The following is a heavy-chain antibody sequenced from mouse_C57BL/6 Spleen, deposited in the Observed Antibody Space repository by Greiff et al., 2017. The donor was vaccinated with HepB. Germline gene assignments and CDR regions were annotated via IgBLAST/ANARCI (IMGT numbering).Heavy chain of an antibody. CDR2: ISSGSSTI. J-gene: IGHJ3*01. Sequence: EVQGVESGGGLVKPGGSLKLSCAASGFTFSDYGMHWVRQAPEKGLEWVAYISSGSSTIYYADTVKGRFTISRDNAKNTLFLQMTSLRSEDTAMYYCARENYYGSSEFAYWGQGTLVTVSA. CDR3: ARENYYGSSEFAY. CDR1: GFTFSDYG. D-gene: IGHD1-1*01. V-gene: IGHV5-17*01.